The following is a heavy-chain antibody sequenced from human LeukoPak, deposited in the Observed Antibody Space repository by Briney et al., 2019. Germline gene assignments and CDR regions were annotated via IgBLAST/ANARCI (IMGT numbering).Heavy chain of an antibody. V-gene: IGHV4-4*02. D-gene: IGHD2-2*02. J-gene: IGHJ3*02. CDR1: GGSISSSNW. CDR3: ARETYCSSITCYNVVDAFDI. CDR2: IYHSGST. Sequence: GTLSLTCAVSGGSISSSNWWSWVRQPPGKGLEWIGEIYHSGSTNYNPSLKSRVTISVDKSKNQFSLKLSSVTAADTAVYYCARETYCSSITCYNVVDAFDIWGQGTMVTVSS.